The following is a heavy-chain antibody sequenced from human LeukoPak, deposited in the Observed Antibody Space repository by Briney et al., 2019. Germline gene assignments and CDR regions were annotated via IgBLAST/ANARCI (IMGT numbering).Heavy chain of an antibody. D-gene: IGHD5/OR15-5a*01. Sequence: GGSLRLSCAASGFSFSNYDMHWVRQAPGKGLEWVAVISYDGSNKYYADSVKGRFTISRDNSKNTLFLQMNSLRAEDTAAYYCAKESTMSAGSFDIWGQGTMVTVSS. CDR1: GFSFSNYD. CDR3: AKESTMSAGSFDI. V-gene: IGHV3-30*18. CDR2: ISYDGSNK. J-gene: IGHJ3*02.